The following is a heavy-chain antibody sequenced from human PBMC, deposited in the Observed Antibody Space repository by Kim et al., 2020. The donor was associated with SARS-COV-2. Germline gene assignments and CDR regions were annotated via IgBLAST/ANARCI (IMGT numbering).Heavy chain of an antibody. V-gene: IGHV3-23*01. Sequence: GGSLRLSCAASGFTFSSYAMSWVRQAPGKGLEWVSAISGSGGSTYYADSLKGRFTISRDNSKNTLYLQMNSLRAEDTAVYYCGKDKRSSSPNYYYYGMDVWGQGTTVTVSS. D-gene: IGHD6-13*01. J-gene: IGHJ6*02. CDR3: GKDKRSSSPNYYYYGMDV. CDR1: GFTFSSYA. CDR2: ISGSGGST.